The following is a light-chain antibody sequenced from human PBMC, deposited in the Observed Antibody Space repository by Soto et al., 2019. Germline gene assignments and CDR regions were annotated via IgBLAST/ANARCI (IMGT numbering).Light chain of an antibody. CDR1: SSDVGGYNY. J-gene: IGLJ2*01. Sequence: QSALTQPRSVSGSPGQSVTISCTGTSSDVGGYNYVSWYQQHTGKAPKLMIYDVSKRPSGVPDRFSGSKSGNTASLTISGLQAEDEAEYYCCSYAGSYSPVVFGGGTKLNVL. V-gene: IGLV2-11*01. CDR3: CSYAGSYSPVV. CDR2: DVS.